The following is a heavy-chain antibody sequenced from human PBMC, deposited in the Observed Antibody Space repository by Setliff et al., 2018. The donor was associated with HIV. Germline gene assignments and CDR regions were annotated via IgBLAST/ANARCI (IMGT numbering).Heavy chain of an antibody. D-gene: IGHD3-16*01. V-gene: IGHV4-38-2*02. J-gene: IGHJ3*02. CDR2: IYHSGST. CDR1: GYSISSGYY. CDR3: ARGGENAFDI. Sequence: SETLSLTCTVSGYSISSGYYGGWIRQPPGKGLEWIGSIYHSGSTYYNPSLKSRVTISVDTSKNQFSLKLSSVTAADTAVYYCARGGENAFDIWGQGTMVTV.